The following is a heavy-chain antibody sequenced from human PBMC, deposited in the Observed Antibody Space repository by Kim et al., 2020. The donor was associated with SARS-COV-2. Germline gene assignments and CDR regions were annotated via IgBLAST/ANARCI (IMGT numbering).Heavy chain of an antibody. D-gene: IGHD3-10*01. CDR3: SRKGAAGDCQLPFSL. V-gene: IGHV3-53*01. CDR2: ISGGGDN. CDR1: GFTVVSND. J-gene: IGHJ2*01. Sequence: GGSLRLSCAVSGFTVVSNDVSWVRQAPGKGLEWVSTISGGGDNKYADAVEGRLTISRDNNKNTLFLQKNNRRGEETAKYYCSRKGAAGDCQLPFSLWG.